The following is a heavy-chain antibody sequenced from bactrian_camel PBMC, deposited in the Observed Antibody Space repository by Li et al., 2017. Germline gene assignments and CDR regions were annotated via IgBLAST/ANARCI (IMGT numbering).Heavy chain of an antibody. CDR3: AVYTTFL. J-gene: IGHJ4*01. CDR2: IKSDGSDT. V-gene: IGHV3S6*01. CDR1: GFNFRTTS. D-gene: IGHD2*01. Sequence: HVQLVESGGALVQPGGTLILSCTASGFNFRTTSMSWVRQAPGKGFEWVSSIKSDGSDTYYADSVKGRFTISRDNAKNTLYLEMNKLNTEDTAVYYCAVYTTFLWGQGTQVTVS.